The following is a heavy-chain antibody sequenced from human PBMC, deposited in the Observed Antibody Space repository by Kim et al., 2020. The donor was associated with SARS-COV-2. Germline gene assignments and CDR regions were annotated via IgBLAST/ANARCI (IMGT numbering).Heavy chain of an antibody. Sequence: SVKVSCKASGGTFSSYAISWVRQAPGQGLEWMGGIIPIFGTVNYAQKFQGRVTITADESTSTAYMELSSLRSEDTAVYYCARAAELMTTVTTFDYWGQGTLVTVSS. J-gene: IGHJ4*02. V-gene: IGHV1-69*13. CDR3: ARAAELMTTVTTFDY. D-gene: IGHD4-17*01. CDR2: IIPIFGTV. CDR1: GGTFSSYA.